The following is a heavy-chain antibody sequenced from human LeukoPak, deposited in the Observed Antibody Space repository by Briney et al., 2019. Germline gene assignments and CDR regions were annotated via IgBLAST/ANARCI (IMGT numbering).Heavy chain of an antibody. D-gene: IGHD6-13*01. V-gene: IGHV4-59*01. J-gene: IGHJ5*02. CDR3: ARARRAAAALDWFDP. Sequence: SETLSLTCTASGGSISSYYWSWIRQPPGKGLEWIGYIYYSGSTNYNPSLKSRVTISVDTSKNQFSLKLSSVTAADTAVYYCARARRAAAALDWFDPWGQGTLVTVSS. CDR2: IYYSGST. CDR1: GGSISSYY.